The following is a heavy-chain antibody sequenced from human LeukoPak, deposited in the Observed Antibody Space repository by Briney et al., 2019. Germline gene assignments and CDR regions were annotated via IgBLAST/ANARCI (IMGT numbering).Heavy chain of an antibody. V-gene: IGHV3-23*01. CDR2: ISGSGSST. CDR3: AKDRGFSGYNNWFDP. CDR1: GFTFSSYA. J-gene: IGHJ5*02. D-gene: IGHD5-12*01. Sequence: GGSLRLSCAASGFTFSSYAMNWVRQAPGKGLEWVSGISGSGSSTYYVDSVKGRFTISRDNSKNTLYLQMNSLRAEDTAVYYCAKDRGFSGYNNWFDPWGQGTLVTVSS.